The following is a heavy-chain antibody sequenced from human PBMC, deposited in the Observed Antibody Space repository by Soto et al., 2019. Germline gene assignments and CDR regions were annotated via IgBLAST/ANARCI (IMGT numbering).Heavy chain of an antibody. Sequence: SETLSLTCTVSGGSISSGDYYWSWIRQPPGKGLEWIGYIYYSGSTYYNPSLKSRVTISVDTSKNQFSLKLSSVTAADTAVYYCASYYYDSSGYLPDWGQGTLVTVPQ. CDR1: GGSISSGDYY. CDR2: IYYSGST. D-gene: IGHD3-22*01. CDR3: ASYYYDSSGYLPD. J-gene: IGHJ4*02. V-gene: IGHV4-30-4*01.